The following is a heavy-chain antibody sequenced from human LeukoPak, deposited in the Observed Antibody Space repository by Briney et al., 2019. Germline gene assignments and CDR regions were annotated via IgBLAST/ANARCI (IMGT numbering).Heavy chain of an antibody. CDR3: ARVGGSSSSWTHNYNYGMDV. Sequence: ASVKVSCKASGYMFTSYGVSWVRQAPGRGLEWMGWINGNNGNTIYAQKFQGRVTMTTDASTRTAYMELRSLGSDDTAVYYCARVGGSSSSWTHNYNYGMDVWGKGTTVIVSS. CDR2: INGNNGNT. CDR1: GYMFTSYG. J-gene: IGHJ6*04. D-gene: IGHD6-13*01. V-gene: IGHV1-18*04.